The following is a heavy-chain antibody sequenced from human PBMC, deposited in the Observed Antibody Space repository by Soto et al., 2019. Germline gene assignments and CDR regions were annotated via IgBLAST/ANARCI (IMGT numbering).Heavy chain of an antibody. CDR2: ISYDGAVK. D-gene: IGHD3-22*01. CDR3: AKGDDKSGYYLAGGVDV. CDR1: GFRFSSYN. V-gene: IGHV3-30*18. J-gene: IGHJ6*02. Sequence: QVQVVESGGGVVQPGRSLRLSCAASGFRFSSYNMDWVRQAPGKVLEWVASISYDGAVKYYADSVKGRFSISRDNAKNTVELQMNSLRAEDSAVYYCAKGDDKSGYYLAGGVDVWGQGTTVTVSS.